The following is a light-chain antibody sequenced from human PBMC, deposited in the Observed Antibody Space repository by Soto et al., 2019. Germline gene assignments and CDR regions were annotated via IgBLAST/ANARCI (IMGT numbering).Light chain of an antibody. J-gene: IGLJ3*02. CDR3: LLYNGGAWV. CDR2: STS. Sequence: QTVVTQEPSLTVSPGGTVTLTCSSSTGAVTSGYNPNWFQQKPGQAPRALIYSTSIKHSWTPARFSGSLLGGNAALTLSGVQPEDEAEYYCLLYNGGAWVFGGGTKVTV. CDR1: TGAVTSGYN. V-gene: IGLV7-43*01.